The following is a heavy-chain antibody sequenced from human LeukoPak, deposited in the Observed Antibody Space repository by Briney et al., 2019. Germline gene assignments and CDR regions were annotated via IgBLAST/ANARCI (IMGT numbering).Heavy chain of an antibody. CDR2: ISGSGGST. D-gene: IGHD6-19*01. J-gene: IGHJ6*03. V-gene: IGHV3-23*01. CDR3: AKQGYSSGRPQFGYMDV. CDR1: GFTFSSYG. Sequence: PGGSLRLSCAASGFTFSSYGMSWVRQAPGKGLEWVSAISGSGGSTYYADSVKGRFTISRDNSKNTLYLQMNSLRAEDTAVYYCAKQGYSSGRPQFGYMDVWGKGTTVTISS.